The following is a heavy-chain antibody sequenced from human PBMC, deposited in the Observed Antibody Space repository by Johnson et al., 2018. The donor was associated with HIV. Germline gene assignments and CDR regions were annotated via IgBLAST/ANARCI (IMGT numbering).Heavy chain of an antibody. D-gene: IGHD3-10*01. Sequence: QVQLVESGGGVVRPGRSLRLSCAASGFTFDTYGMHWVRQAPGKGLEWVAVIWYDGSNKYYADSVKGRFTISRDNSKNTLYLQMNSLRAEDTAVYYCAKDDQNYYGSGSYYDAFDIWGQGTMVTVSS. V-gene: IGHV3-33*06. CDR2: IWYDGSNK. J-gene: IGHJ3*02. CDR1: GFTFDTYG. CDR3: AKDDQNYYGSGSYYDAFDI.